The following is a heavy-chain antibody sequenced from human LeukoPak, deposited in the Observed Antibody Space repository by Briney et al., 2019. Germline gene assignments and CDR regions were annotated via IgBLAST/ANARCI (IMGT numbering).Heavy chain of an antibody. CDR3: TTDPIYDFWSGYYYFDY. V-gene: IGHV3-15*01. D-gene: IGHD3-3*01. J-gene: IGHJ4*02. Sequence: GGSLRLSCAASGFTFSNAWMSWVRQAPGKGLEWVGRIRSKTDGGTTDYAAPVKGRFTISRDDSKNTLYLQMNSLKTEDTAVYYCTTDPIYDFWSGYYYFDYWGQGTLVTVSS. CDR1: GFTFSNAW. CDR2: IRSKTDGGTT.